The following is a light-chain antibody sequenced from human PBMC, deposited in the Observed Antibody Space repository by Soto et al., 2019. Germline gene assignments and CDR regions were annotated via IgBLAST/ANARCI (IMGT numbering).Light chain of an antibody. J-gene: IGKJ1*01. V-gene: IGKV3-20*01. CDR3: QQYGSPTWT. Sequence: EIVLTQSPGTLSLSPGERATLSCRASQSVSSNYLAWYQQKLGQAPRLLIYGASSRATGIPDRFSGSGSGTDFTLTISRLEPEDFAVYYCQQYGSPTWTFGQGTKVDI. CDR1: QSVSSNY. CDR2: GAS.